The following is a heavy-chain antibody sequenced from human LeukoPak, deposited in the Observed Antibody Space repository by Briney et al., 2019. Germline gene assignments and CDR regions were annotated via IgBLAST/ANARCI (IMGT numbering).Heavy chain of an antibody. Sequence: GGSLRLSCAASGFTFNSYWMSWVRQAPGKGLEWVANINQDGSEKYYVGSVKGRFTISRDNAKNSLYLQMNSLRAEDTAVYYCARDLSIAARPDYFDYWGQGTLVTVSS. J-gene: IGHJ4*02. CDR2: INQDGSEK. CDR3: ARDLSIAARPDYFDY. V-gene: IGHV3-7*01. D-gene: IGHD6-6*01. CDR1: GFTFNSYW.